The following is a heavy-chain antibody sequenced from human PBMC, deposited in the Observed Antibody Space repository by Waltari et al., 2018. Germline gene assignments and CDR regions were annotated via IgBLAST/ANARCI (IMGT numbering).Heavy chain of an antibody. CDR2: IYYSGST. Sequence: QLQLQESGPGLVKPSETLSLTCTVSGGSISSSSYYWGWIRQPPGKGLEWIGSIYYSGSTYYNPSLKSRVTISVDTSKNQFSLKLSSVTAADTAVYYCARGSSGWYGDDYYGMDVWGQGTTVTVSS. D-gene: IGHD6-19*01. J-gene: IGHJ6*02. CDR3: ARGSSGWYGDDYYGMDV. V-gene: IGHV4-39*07. CDR1: GGSISSSSYY.